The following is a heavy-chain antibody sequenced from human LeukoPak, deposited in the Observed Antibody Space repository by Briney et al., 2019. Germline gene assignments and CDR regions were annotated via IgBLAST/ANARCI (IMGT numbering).Heavy chain of an antibody. Sequence: GGSLRLSCAASGFTFSSYAMYWVRQAPGKGLEWVAVISYDGSNKYYADSVKGRFTISRDNSKNTLYLQMNSLRAADTAVYYCASLAYCGGDCYSNFDYWGQGTLVTVSS. J-gene: IGHJ4*02. V-gene: IGHV3-30-3*01. D-gene: IGHD2-21*02. CDR2: ISYDGSNK. CDR1: GFTFSSYA. CDR3: ASLAYCGGDCYSNFDY.